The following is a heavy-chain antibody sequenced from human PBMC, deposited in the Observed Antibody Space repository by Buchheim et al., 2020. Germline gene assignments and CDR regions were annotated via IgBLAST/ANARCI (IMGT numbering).Heavy chain of an antibody. CDR3: ARENWYLDF. J-gene: IGHJ2*01. CDR2: TYPDDSQT. CDR1: GYNFAKYW. V-gene: IGHV5-51*01. Sequence: EVQLVQSGPEVKMPGESLKISCQASGYNFAKYWIAWVRQMPGKGLEWVSITYPDDSQTTYSPSFQGQVTVSVDKSINTVYLQWSSLKASDTAIYFCARENWYLDFWGRGTL.